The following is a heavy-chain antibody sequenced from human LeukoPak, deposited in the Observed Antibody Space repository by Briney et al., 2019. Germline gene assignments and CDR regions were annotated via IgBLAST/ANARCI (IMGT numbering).Heavy chain of an antibody. V-gene: IGHV1-2*02. D-gene: IGHD2-2*01. Sequence: GASVKVSCKASGYTFTGYYIHWVRQAPGQGLEWMGWINPNSGGTNYAQKFQGRVTMTRDTSISTAYMELSRPRSDDTAVYYCARVEGYCSSTSCQRGYWFDPWGRGTLVTVSS. CDR2: INPNSGGT. CDR1: GYTFTGYY. CDR3: ARVEGYCSSTSCQRGYWFDP. J-gene: IGHJ5*02.